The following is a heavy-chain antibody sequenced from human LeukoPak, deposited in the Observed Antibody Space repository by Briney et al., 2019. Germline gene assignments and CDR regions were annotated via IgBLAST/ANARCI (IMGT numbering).Heavy chain of an antibody. CDR3: ASGGTWLSYFDY. J-gene: IGHJ4*02. CDR1: GFNFNAYG. CDR2: ISGSGVST. Sequence: PGGSLRLSCVASGFNFNAYGMHWVRQAPGKGLEWVSAISGSGVSTYYADSVKGRFTVSRDNAKNSLYLQMNSLRAEDTAVYYCASGGTWLSYFDYWGQGTLVTVSS. D-gene: IGHD2-15*01. V-gene: IGHV3-23*01.